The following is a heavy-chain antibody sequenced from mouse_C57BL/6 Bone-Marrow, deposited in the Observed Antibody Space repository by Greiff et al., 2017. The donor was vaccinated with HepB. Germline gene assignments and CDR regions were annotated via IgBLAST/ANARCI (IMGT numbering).Heavy chain of an antibody. J-gene: IGHJ2*01. V-gene: IGHV5-16*01. CDR1: GFTFSDYY. CDR2: INYDGSST. Sequence: EVQGVDSEGGLVQPGSSMKLSCTASGFTFSDYYMAWVRQVPEKGLEWVANINYDGSSTYYLDSLKSRFIISRDNAKNILYLQMSSLKSEDTATYYCARNFYYFDYWGQGTTLTVSS. CDR3: ARNFYYFDY.